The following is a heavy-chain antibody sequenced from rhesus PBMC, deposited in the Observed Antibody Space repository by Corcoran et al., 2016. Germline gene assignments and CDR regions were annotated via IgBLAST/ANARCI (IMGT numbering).Heavy chain of an antibody. CDR1: GYSISSGYY. D-gene: IGHD6-31*01. CDR3: ARLAAAGSIFDY. J-gene: IGHJ4*01. Sequence: QVQLQESGPGLVKPSETLSLTCAVSGYSISSGYYWGWIRQPPGKGLEYIGYISGSSGSTNSNPSLTRRITISKDTAKNQCSLKLSSVTAADTAVYYCARLAAAGSIFDYWGQGVLVTVSS. CDR2: ISGSSGST. V-gene: IGHV4-99*01.